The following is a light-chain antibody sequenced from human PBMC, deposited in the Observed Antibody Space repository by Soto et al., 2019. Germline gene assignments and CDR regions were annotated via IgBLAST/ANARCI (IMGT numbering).Light chain of an antibody. J-gene: IGLJ3*02. CDR2: DVS. Sequence: QSVLTQPASVSGSPGQSITISCTGTSSDVGGYNYVSWYQQHPGKAPKLMIYDVSNRPSGVSNRFSGSKSGNTASLTISGLQAEDEADYYCCSYTSSSLGVFGGGTKLTVL. V-gene: IGLV2-14*01. CDR3: CSYTSSSLGV. CDR1: SSDVGGYNY.